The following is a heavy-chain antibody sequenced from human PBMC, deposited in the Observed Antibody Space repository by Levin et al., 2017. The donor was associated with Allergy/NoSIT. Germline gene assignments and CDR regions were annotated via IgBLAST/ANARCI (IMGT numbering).Heavy chain of an antibody. D-gene: IGHD3-10*01. V-gene: IGHV4-30-2*01. CDR2: IYDNGNT. CDR1: GGSISSGGFA. J-gene: IGHJ4*02. Sequence: SETLSLTCAVSGGSISSGGFAWSWIRQPPGKGLEWIGYIYDNGNTYYKASLKSRVTISVDRSKNQFSLKLSSVTAADTAFYYCARYAGSGTYYFDYWGQGTLVTVSS. CDR3: ARYAGSGTYYFDY.